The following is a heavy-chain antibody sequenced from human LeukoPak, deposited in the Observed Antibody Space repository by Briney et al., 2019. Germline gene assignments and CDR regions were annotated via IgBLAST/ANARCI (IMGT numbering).Heavy chain of an antibody. D-gene: IGHD2-2*01. V-gene: IGHV4-34*01. CDR2: INHYGNT. CDR3: ARGQLVPAAKKRDYYYGMDV. Sequence: SETLSLTCAVYGGSFSGYFWSWIRRPPGKGLEWIGEINHYGNTNYNPSLKSRVTISVDTSKNQFSLKLSSVTAADTAVYYCARGQLVPAAKKRDYYYGMDVWGKGTTVTVSS. CDR1: GGSFSGYF. J-gene: IGHJ6*04.